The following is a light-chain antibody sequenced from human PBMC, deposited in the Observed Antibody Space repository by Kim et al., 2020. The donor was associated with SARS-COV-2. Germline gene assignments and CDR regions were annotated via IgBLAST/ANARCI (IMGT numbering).Light chain of an antibody. V-gene: IGLV3-21*03. CDR2: DDR. CDR3: QVWDSSNDHVI. CDR1: NVGSKS. J-gene: IGLJ2*01. Sequence: SYELTQPPSVSVAPGTTATITCGGYNVGSKSVHWYQQRSGQAPVLVVYDDRDRPSGIPERFSGSNSVNTATLTINRVEAGDEADYYCQVWDSSNDHVIFGGGTKSPS.